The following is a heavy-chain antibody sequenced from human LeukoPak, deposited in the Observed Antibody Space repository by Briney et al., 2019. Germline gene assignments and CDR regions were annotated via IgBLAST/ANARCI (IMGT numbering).Heavy chain of an antibody. Sequence: GGSLRLSCAASGNYWMHWVRQAPGKGLVWVSHINSDGSWTSYADSVKGRFTISRDNSKNTLYLQMNSLRAEDTAVYYCARSAVPRRNYFDYWGQGTLVTVSS. CDR3: ARSAVPRRNYFDY. J-gene: IGHJ4*02. CDR1: GNYW. V-gene: IGHV3-74*01. CDR2: INSDGSWT. D-gene: IGHD6-6*01.